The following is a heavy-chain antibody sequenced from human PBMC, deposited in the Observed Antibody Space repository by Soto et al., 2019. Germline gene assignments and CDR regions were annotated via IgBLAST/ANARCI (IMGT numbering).Heavy chain of an antibody. D-gene: IGHD3-10*01. Sequence: EVQLVQSGAEEKKPGATVKISCKVSGYTFTDYYLHWVQQAPGKGFEWVGLVDPEDGETTYAEKFQGRVTITADTSADTAYLELSSLRSDDTAMYYCTTPRGVWGQGTSVTVSS. J-gene: IGHJ6*02. CDR2: VDPEDGET. V-gene: IGHV1-69-2*01. CDR1: GYTFTDYY. CDR3: TTPRGV.